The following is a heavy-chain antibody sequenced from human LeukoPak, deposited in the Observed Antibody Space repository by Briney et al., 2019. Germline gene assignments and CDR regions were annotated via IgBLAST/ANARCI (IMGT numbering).Heavy chain of an antibody. V-gene: IGHV3-74*01. D-gene: IGHD3-22*01. Sequence: HTGGSLRLSCAASGFTFSSYWMHWVRQAPGEGLVWVSRINSDGSSTSYADSVKGRFTISRDNAKNTLYLQMNSLRAEDTAVYYCAREGSSGYYPGGNWFDPWGQGTLVTVSS. CDR2: INSDGSST. J-gene: IGHJ5*02. CDR3: AREGSSGYYPGGNWFDP. CDR1: GFTFSSYW.